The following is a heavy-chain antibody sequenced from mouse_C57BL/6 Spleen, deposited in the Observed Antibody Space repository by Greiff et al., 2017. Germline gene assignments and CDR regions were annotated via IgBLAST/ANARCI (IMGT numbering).Heavy chain of an antibody. V-gene: IGHV1-18*01. CDR3: ARAPLLERYFDY. CDR1: GYTFTDYN. D-gene: IGHD2-1*01. J-gene: IGHJ2*01. CDR2: INPNNGGT. Sequence: EVQLQQSGPELVKPGASVKIPCKASGYTFTDYNMDWVKQSHGKSLEWIGDINPNNGGTIYNQKFKGKATLTVDKSSSTAYMELRSLTSEDTAVYYCARAPLLERYFDYWGQGTTLTVSS.